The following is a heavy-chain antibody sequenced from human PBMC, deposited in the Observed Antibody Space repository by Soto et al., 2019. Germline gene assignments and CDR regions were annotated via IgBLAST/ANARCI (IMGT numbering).Heavy chain of an antibody. J-gene: IGHJ4*02. CDR3: ASHPVSGSLHFDS. CDR2: ISAYNGDT. Sequence: GASVKVSCKASGYTFNTYGVSWVRPAPGQGLEWMGRISAYNGDTNYAQKLQGRLTMTTDTSTRTAYMELRSLRSDDTAVYYCASHPVSGSLHFDSWGQGTLVTVSS. D-gene: IGHD1-26*01. CDR1: GYTFNTYG. V-gene: IGHV1-18*04.